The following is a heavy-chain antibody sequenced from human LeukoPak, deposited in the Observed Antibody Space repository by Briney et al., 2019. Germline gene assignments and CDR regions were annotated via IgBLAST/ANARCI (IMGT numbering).Heavy chain of an antibody. CDR2: INHSGST. Sequence: SETLSLTCAVYGGSFSGYYWSWIRQPPGKGLEWIGEINHSGSTNYNPSLKSRVTISVDTSKNQFSLKLSSATAADTAVYYCARGIYLSTLERYYYYGMDVWGQGTTVTVSS. D-gene: IGHD2-2*01. CDR3: ARGIYLSTLERYYYYGMDV. V-gene: IGHV4-34*01. CDR1: GGSFSGYY. J-gene: IGHJ6*02.